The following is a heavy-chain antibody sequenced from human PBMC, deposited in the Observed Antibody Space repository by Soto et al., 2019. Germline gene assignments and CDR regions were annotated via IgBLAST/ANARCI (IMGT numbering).Heavy chain of an antibody. CDR3: ARDQAADYYGSGSYFY. J-gene: IGHJ4*02. V-gene: IGHV3-33*01. CDR2: IWYDGSNK. CDR1: GFTFSSYG. D-gene: IGHD3-10*01. Sequence: GGSLRLSCAASGFTFSSYGMYWVRQAPGKGLEWVAVIWYDGSNKYYADSVKGRFTISRDNSKNTLYLQMNSLRAEDTAVYYCARDQAADYYGSGSYFYWGQGTLVTVSS.